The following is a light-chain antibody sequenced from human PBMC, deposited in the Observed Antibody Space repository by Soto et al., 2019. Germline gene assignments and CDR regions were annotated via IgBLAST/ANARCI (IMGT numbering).Light chain of an antibody. J-gene: IGLJ2*01. CDR3: SSYAGINTLV. Sequence: QSALTQPPSASGSPGQSVTISCTGSSSDVGGYYSVSWYQQHPGKAPKLIIYEVNKRPSGVPDRFSVSKSDNTASLTVSGLQADDEAGYYCSSYAGINTLVFGGGTKLTVL. CDR1: SSDVGGYYS. CDR2: EVN. V-gene: IGLV2-8*01.